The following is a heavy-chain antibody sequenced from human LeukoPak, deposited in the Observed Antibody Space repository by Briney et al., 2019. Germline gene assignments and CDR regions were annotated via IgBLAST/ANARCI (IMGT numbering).Heavy chain of an antibody. CDR1: GYTFTSYY. Sequence: ASVKVSCKASGYTFTSYYMHWVRQAPGQGLEWMGLINPTGGSTGYAQKFQGRVTITADESTSTAYMELSSLRSEDTAVYYCARVSDGGYETYNWFDPWGQGTLVTVSS. V-gene: IGHV1-46*01. J-gene: IGHJ5*02. D-gene: IGHD5-12*01. CDR2: INPTGGST. CDR3: ARVSDGGYETYNWFDP.